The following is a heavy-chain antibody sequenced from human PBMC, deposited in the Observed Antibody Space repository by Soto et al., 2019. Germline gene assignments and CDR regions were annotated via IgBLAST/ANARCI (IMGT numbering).Heavy chain of an antibody. V-gene: IGHV3-53*01. J-gene: IGHJ4*02. Sequence: EVQLVESGGGLIQPGGSLRLSCAASGFAVSSKYMTWVRQAPGKGLEWVSVIYGGGTTYYADSVKGRFTISRDTSKNTLYLQMTSLTAEDPAVYYCVQTTGWPGFAFWGQGTLVTVSS. D-gene: IGHD6-19*01. CDR2: IYGGGTT. CDR3: VQTTGWPGFAF. CDR1: GFAVSSKY.